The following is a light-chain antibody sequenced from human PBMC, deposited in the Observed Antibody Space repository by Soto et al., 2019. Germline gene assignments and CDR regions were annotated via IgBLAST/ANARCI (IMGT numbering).Light chain of an antibody. Sequence: EIVLTQSPGTLSLSPGERATLSCGASQSVSSSDIAWYQQKPGQAPRLLIYGASSRATGIPDRFSGSGSGTDFTLTLSGLPTEASAAYYCQRHGETLGPGTKVDIK. J-gene: IGKJ1*01. CDR1: QSVSSSD. V-gene: IGKV3-20*01. CDR3: QRHGET. CDR2: GAS.